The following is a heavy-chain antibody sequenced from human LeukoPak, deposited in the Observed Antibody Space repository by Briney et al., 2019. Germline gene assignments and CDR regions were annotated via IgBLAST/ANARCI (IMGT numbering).Heavy chain of an antibody. D-gene: IGHD2-2*01. J-gene: IGHJ6*03. V-gene: IGHV1-8*01. CDR2: MNPNSGNT. Sequence: TSVKVSCKASGYTFTSYDINWVRQATGQGLEWMGWMNPNSGNTGYAQKFQSRVTMTRNTSISTAYMELSSLRSEDTAVYYCARAGVGVVVPAAAYYYYYYMGVWCKGTTVTVAS. CDR3: ARAGVGVVVPAAAYYYYYYMGV. CDR1: GYTFTSYD.